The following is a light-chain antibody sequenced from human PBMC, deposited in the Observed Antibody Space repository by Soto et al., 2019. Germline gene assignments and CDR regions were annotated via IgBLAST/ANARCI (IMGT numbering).Light chain of an antibody. Sequence: IQLTQPPSSLSASEGDRVTITCRASQGIDSYLAWYQQRPGKAPNLLIYEASILQRGVPSRFSGSNSGTDFTLTISSLQAEDFATYYCQQTRSYPSTFGGGAKV. CDR3: QQTRSYPST. J-gene: IGKJ4*01. CDR2: EAS. V-gene: IGKV1-9*01. CDR1: QGIDSY.